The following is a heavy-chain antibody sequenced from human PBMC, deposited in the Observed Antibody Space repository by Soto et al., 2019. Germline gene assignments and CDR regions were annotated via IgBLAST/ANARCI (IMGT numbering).Heavy chain of an antibody. D-gene: IGHD4-17*01. J-gene: IGHJ3*02. CDR3: AASVTTAGGFDI. CDR1: GFTVSAKY. CDR2: ISDAGIT. Sequence: GGSLRLSCAVSGFTVSAKYMIGVRQTPGKDLEWVSAISDAGITSYADSVKGRLTISRDKTKNTLSLQMDSLKVDDTAVYYCAASVTTAGGFDIWGQGTMVTVSS. V-gene: IGHV3-53*01.